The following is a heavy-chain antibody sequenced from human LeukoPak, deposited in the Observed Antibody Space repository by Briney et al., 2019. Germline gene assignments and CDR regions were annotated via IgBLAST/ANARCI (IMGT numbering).Heavy chain of an antibody. Sequence: KFQGRVTITRDTSASTAYMELSSLRSEDTAVYYCARVTGDDYGDYAGLDVWGQGTTVTVSS. V-gene: IGHV1-3*01. J-gene: IGHJ6*02. CDR3: ARVTGDDYGDYAGLDV. D-gene: IGHD4-17*01.